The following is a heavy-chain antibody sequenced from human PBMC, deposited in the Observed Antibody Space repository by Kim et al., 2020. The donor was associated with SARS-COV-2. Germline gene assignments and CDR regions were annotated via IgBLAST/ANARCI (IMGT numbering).Heavy chain of an antibody. J-gene: IGHJ4*02. CDR3: AKRNYCATDCQVYHFEH. CDR2: ISGGGDET. V-gene: IGHV3-23*01. D-gene: IGHD2-21*02. Sequence: GGSLRLSCAASGFTFSAYAMNWIRQAPGKGLEWISGISGGGDETFHVDSVKGRFTISRDNTKSTLYLQLNSLRGEDTAVYYCAKRNYCATDCQVYHFEHWGQGTLVTVSS. CDR1: GFTFSAYA.